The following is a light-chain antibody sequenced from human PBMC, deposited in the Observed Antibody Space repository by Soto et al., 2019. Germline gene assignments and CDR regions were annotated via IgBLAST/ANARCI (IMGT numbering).Light chain of an antibody. V-gene: IGKV1-6*01. CDR2: FAS. Sequence: AIQMTQSPSSLSASVGDRVTITCRASQGIRTDLGWYQQKPGKAPKLLIYFASILQSGVPSRFSGSGSGTVFTLTISSLQPEDFATYYCLQDYTYLGTFGQGTKVEIK. CDR1: QGIRTD. J-gene: IGKJ1*01. CDR3: LQDYTYLGT.